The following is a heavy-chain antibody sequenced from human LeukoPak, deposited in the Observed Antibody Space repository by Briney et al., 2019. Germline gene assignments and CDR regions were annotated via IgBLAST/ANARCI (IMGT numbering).Heavy chain of an antibody. CDR2: ISSSGSTI. V-gene: IGHV3-48*04. CDR1: GFTFSSYS. Sequence: GGSLRLSCAASGFTFSSYSMNWVRQAPGKGLEWVSYISSSGSTIYYADSVKGRFTISRDNAKNSLYLQMNSLRAEDTAVYYCARDPLDDSSGYYWYGMDVWGQGTTVTVSS. CDR3: ARDPLDDSSGYYWYGMDV. D-gene: IGHD3-22*01. J-gene: IGHJ6*02.